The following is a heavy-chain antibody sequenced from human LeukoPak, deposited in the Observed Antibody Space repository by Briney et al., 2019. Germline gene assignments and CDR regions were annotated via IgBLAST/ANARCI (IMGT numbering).Heavy chain of an antibody. Sequence: SETLSLTCAVSGYSISSGYYWGWIRQPPGKGLDWSASMYHSGSTYYNPSLKSRVTISVDTSKNQFSLRLSSVTAADTAVYYCAKQGPTVVTHFDTWGQGTLVTVSS. CDR3: AKQGPTVVTHFDT. CDR1: GYSISSGYY. CDR2: MYHSGST. V-gene: IGHV4-38-2*01. J-gene: IGHJ4*02. D-gene: IGHD4-23*01.